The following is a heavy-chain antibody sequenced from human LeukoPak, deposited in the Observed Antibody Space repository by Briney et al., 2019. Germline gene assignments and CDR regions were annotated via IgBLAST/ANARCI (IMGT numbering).Heavy chain of an antibody. D-gene: IGHD6-13*01. J-gene: IGHJ4*02. Sequence: SETLSLTCTVSGGSISFYYWSWIRQPPGKGLEWIGYISYSGNTNYNPSLKSRLTISPDTPKKQFTLRLRTVTAADTAVYYCARDKGLTAAAGLLFDYWGQGTLVTVPS. CDR2: ISYSGNT. V-gene: IGHV4-59*01. CDR1: GGSISFYY. CDR3: ARDKGLTAAAGLLFDY.